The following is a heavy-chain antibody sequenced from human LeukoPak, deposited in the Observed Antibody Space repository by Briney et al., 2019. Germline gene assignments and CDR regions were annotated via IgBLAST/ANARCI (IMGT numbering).Heavy chain of an antibody. CDR2: IWYDGSNK. D-gene: IGHD3-22*01. V-gene: IGHV3-33*01. CDR3: ARDALRKGRGHYYWDDSSGPKGDFDY. J-gene: IGHJ4*02. Sequence: GGSLRLSCAASGFTFSSYGMHWVRQAPGKGLEWVAVIWYDGSNKYYADSVKGRFTISRDNSKNTLYLQMNSLRAEDTAVYYCARDALRKGRGHYYWDDSSGPKGDFDYWGQGTLVTVSS. CDR1: GFTFSSYG.